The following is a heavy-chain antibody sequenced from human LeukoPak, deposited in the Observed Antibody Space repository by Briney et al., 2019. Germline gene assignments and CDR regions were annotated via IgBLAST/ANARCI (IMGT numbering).Heavy chain of an antibody. CDR2: INPSGGSA. CDR3: ARVRSSVGATGWFDP. CDR1: GYTFTSYY. J-gene: IGHJ5*02. Sequence: ASVKVSCKASGYTFTSYYMHWVRQAPGQGLEWMVIINPSGGSASYAQKFQGRVTMTRDMSTRTVYMELSSLRSEDTAVYYCARVRSSVGATGWFDPWGQGTLVTVSS. V-gene: IGHV1-46*01. D-gene: IGHD1-26*01.